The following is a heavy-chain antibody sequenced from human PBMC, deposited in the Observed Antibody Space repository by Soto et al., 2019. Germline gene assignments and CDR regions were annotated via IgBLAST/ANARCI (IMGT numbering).Heavy chain of an antibody. CDR1: GFTFSSYG. CDR3: ARDPPTPLYRDSYGTNHAFDI. CDR2: IWYDGSNK. V-gene: IGHV3-33*01. Sequence: GGSLRLSCAASGFTFSSYGMHWVRQAPGKGLEWVAVIWYDGSNKYYADSVKGRFTISRDNSKNTLYLQMNSLRAEDTAVYYCARDPPTPLYRDSYGTNHAFDIWGQGAMVTGSS. D-gene: IGHD5-18*01. J-gene: IGHJ3*02.